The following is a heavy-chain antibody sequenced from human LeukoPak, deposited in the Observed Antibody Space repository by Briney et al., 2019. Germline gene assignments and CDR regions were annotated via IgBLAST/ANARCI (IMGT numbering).Heavy chain of an antibody. CDR3: AERFEESIVSEH. V-gene: IGHV3-23*01. Sequence: GGSLRLSCAASGFTFRSTVMTWVRQAPGKGLEWVSTISPDGNYIYYAHSMRGRFTTTTANSKNTLYLQMNTLRVEDTAIHYCAERFEESIVSEHWSQGTLVTVTS. CDR2: ISPDGNYI. D-gene: IGHD2-15*01. CDR1: GFTFRSTV. J-gene: IGHJ1*01.